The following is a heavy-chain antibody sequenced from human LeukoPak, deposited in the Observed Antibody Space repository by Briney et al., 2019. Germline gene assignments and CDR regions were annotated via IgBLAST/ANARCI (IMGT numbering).Heavy chain of an antibody. D-gene: IGHD3-9*01. V-gene: IGHV1-8*01. CDR1: GYTFTSYD. CDR2: MNPNSGNT. Sequence: ASVKVSCKASGYTFTSYDINWVRQATGQGLEWMGWMNPNSGNTGYAQKFQGRVTMTRNTSISTAYMELSSLRSEDTAVYYCARGDDVLTGFDPYYFDYWGQGTLVTVSS. J-gene: IGHJ4*02. CDR3: ARGDDVLTGFDPYYFDY.